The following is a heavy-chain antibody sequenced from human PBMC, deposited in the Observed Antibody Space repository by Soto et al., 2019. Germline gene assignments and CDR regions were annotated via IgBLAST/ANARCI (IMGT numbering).Heavy chain of an antibody. J-gene: IGHJ4*02. CDR3: AKGLSPSCSDTLTGPDY. CDR2: ITGSRGKT. V-gene: IGHV3-23*01. D-gene: IGHD3-9*01. CDR1: GFTFSDYS. Sequence: GGSLRLSCAASGFTFSDYSMHWVRQAPGKGLEWVSVITGSRGKTYYADSVKGRFTISRDNSKNTLYLQMNSLRAEDTAVYYCAKGLSPSCSDTLTGPDYWGQGTRVTVS.